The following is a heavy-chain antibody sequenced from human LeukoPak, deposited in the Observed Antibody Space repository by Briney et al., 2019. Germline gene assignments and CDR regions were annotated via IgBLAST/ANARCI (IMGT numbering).Heavy chain of an antibody. Sequence: SETLSLTCTVSGTSITRTYWGWIRQPPGRGLESVGYVYDAGDTNYNPSLKSRVTMSLDTSKNQFSLTLSSVTAADTAIYYCARRATSGNYQMLHFDSWGQEILVTVSS. CDR1: GTSITRTY. CDR3: ARRATSGNYQMLHFDS. CDR2: VYDAGDT. J-gene: IGHJ4*02. V-gene: IGHV4-59*08. D-gene: IGHD1-7*01.